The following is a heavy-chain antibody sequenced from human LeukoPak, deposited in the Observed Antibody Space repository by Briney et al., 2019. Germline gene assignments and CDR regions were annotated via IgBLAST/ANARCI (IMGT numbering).Heavy chain of an antibody. Sequence: ASVKVSCKASGSTFTSYGISWVRQAPGQGLEWMGWISAYNGNTNYAQKLQGRVTMTTDTSTSTAYMELRSLRSDDTAVYYCARRDIVVIVSASDYWGQGTLVTVSS. CDR3: ARRDIVVIVSASDY. CDR2: ISAYNGNT. J-gene: IGHJ4*02. CDR1: GSTFTSYG. D-gene: IGHD2-15*01. V-gene: IGHV1-18*01.